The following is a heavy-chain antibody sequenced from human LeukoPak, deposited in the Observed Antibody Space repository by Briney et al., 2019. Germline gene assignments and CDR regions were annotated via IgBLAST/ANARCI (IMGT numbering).Heavy chain of an antibody. CDR3: AKGAPTGTTVQFQH. CDR2: ISAGGGTT. J-gene: IGHJ1*01. CDR1: GFAFNTYA. D-gene: IGHD4-17*01. V-gene: IGHV3-23*01. Sequence: PGGSLRLSCAASGFAFNTYAMNWVRQAPGKGLEWVSSISAGGGTTYYADSVKGRFTISRDNSKSTVYLQMNSLRVEDAAVYYSAKGAPTGTTVQFQHWGPGTLVTVFS.